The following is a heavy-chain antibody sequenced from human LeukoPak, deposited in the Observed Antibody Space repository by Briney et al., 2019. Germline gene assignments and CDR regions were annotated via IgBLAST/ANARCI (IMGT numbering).Heavy chain of an antibody. CDR3: AKEFCSGGSCNLDY. CDR1: GFTFSSYE. V-gene: IGHV3-48*03. J-gene: IGHJ4*02. D-gene: IGHD2-15*01. Sequence: GGSLRLSCAASGFTFSSYEMNWVRQAPGKGPEWVSYISSTCTYTNYADSVKGRFTISRDNAKNSLYLQMNSLRAEDTAVYYCAKEFCSGGSCNLDYWGQGTLVTVSS. CDR2: ISSTCTYT.